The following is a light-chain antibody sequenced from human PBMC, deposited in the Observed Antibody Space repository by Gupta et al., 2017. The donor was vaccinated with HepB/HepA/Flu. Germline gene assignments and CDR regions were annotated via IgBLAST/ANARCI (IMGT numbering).Light chain of an antibody. V-gene: IGKV3-20*01. J-gene: IGKJ1*01. CDR3: QQYGTATWT. Sequence: PGGRTTLSCRASQTITNNYLAWFQQKPGQAPRLLIHGASSRATGIPDRISGSGSGTDFTLTISRLEPEDWAVYYCQQYGTATWTFGQGTKVEVK. CDR1: QTITNNY. CDR2: GAS.